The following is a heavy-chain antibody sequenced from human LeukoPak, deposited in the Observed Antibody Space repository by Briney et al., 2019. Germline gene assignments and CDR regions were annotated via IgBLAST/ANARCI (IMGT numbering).Heavy chain of an antibody. CDR2: IYTVGNT. Sequence: GGSLRLSCAASGFTVSSNYMSWVPQAPGRGLEWFSVIYTVGNTYYAESVKCRFTISRDNSKNTLYLQMNSQSAEDTAVYYCARGYSYGYFDYWGQGTLVTVSS. CDR3: ARGYSYGYFDY. V-gene: IGHV3-53*01. J-gene: IGHJ4*02. CDR1: GFTVSSNY. D-gene: IGHD5-18*01.